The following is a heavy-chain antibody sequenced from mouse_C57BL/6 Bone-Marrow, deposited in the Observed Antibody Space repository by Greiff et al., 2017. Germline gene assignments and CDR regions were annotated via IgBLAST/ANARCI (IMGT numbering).Heavy chain of an antibody. CDR1: GFSLTSYG. Sequence: VQLKESGPGLVQPSQSLSITCTVSGFSLTSYGVHWVRQSPGKGLEWLGVIWSGGSTDYNAAFISRLSISKDNSKSQVFFKMNSLQADDTAIYYCARKDSPYWYFDVWGTGTTVTVSS. J-gene: IGHJ1*03. V-gene: IGHV2-2*01. D-gene: IGHD2-12*01. CDR3: ARKDSPYWYFDV. CDR2: IWSGGST.